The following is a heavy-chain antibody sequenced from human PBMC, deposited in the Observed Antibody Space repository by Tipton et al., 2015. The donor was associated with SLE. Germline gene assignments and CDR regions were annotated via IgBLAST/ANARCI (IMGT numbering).Heavy chain of an antibody. D-gene: IGHD1-26*01. CDR3: ARGGGSYYDY. CDR2: IYSSGST. J-gene: IGHJ4*02. V-gene: IGHV4-39*07. CDR1: GDSITSSSYY. Sequence: TLSLTCTVSGDSITSSSYYWGWIRQPPGKGLEWIGRIYSSGSTIYNPSLKSRLTLSLDTSKNQFSLRVRSVTAADTAVYYCARGGGSYYDYWGQGTLVTVSS.